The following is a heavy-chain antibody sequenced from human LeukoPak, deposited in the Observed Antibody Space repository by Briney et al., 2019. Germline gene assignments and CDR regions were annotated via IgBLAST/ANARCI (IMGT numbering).Heavy chain of an antibody. J-gene: IGHJ4*02. CDR1: GGSISSYY. CDR3: ARVTGYMIEDYFDS. Sequence: PSETLSLTCAVYGGSISSYYWSWIRQPPGKGLEWIGYIYYSGSTNYNSSLKSRVTILVDMSKNQFSLKLSSVTAADTAVYYCARVTGYMIEDYFDSWGQGTLVTVSS. D-gene: IGHD3-22*01. CDR2: IYYSGST. V-gene: IGHV4-59*01.